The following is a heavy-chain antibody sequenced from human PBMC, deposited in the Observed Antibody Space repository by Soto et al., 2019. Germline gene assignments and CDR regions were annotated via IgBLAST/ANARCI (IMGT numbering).Heavy chain of an antibody. CDR3: AKGASGYYYYGMDV. J-gene: IGHJ6*02. D-gene: IGHD3-10*01. Sequence: EVQLLESGGRLVQPGGSLRLSCAASGFTFSSYAMSWVRQAPGKGLEWVSAISGSGGSTYYADSVKGRFTISRDNCKNTLYLQMNSLRAEDTAVYYCAKGASGYYYYGMDVWGQGTTVTVSS. CDR1: GFTFSSYA. CDR2: ISGSGGST. V-gene: IGHV3-23*01.